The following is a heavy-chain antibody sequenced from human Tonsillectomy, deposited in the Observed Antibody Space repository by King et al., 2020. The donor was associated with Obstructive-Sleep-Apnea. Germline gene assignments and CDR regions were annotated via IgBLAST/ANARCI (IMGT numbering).Heavy chain of an antibody. D-gene: IGHD4-23*01. CDR3: ARLLYDDYGTNSFDY. Sequence: VTLKESGPVLVKPTETLTLTCTVSGFSLSNARMGVSWIRQPPGKALEWLAHIFSNDEKSYSTSLKSRLTISKDTSKSQVVLIMTNMDPVDTATYYCARLLYDDYGTNSFDYWGQGTLVTVSS. J-gene: IGHJ4*02. CDR2: IFSNDEK. CDR1: GFSLSNARMG. V-gene: IGHV2-26*01.